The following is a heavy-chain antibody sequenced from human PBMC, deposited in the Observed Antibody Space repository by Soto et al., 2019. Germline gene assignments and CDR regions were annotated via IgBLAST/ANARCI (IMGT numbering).Heavy chain of an antibody. D-gene: IGHD1-26*01. V-gene: IGHV1-69*01. Sequence: QVQLVQSGAEVKKPGSSVKVSCKASGGTFSSYAISWVRQAPGQGLEWMGGIIPIFGTANYAQKFQGRVTITAYESTSTAYMELSSRRSEDTAVYYCARGQVGWELDWPYFDYWGQGTLVTVSS. CDR1: GGTFSSYA. CDR3: ARGQVGWELDWPYFDY. J-gene: IGHJ4*02. CDR2: IIPIFGTA.